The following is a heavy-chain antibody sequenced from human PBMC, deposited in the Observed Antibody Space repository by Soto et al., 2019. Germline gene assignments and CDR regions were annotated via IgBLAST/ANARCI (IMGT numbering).Heavy chain of an antibody. J-gene: IGHJ6*02. CDR3: AREPRNDFWSGYSDYYYYGMDV. Sequence: LRLSCAASGFTFSSYSMNWVRQAPGKGLEWVSSISSSSSYIYYADSVKGRFTISRDNAKNSLYLQMNSLRAEDTAVYYCAREPRNDFWSGYSDYYYYGMDVWGQGTTVTVSS. CDR1: GFTFSSYS. D-gene: IGHD3-3*01. CDR2: ISSSSSYI. V-gene: IGHV3-21*01.